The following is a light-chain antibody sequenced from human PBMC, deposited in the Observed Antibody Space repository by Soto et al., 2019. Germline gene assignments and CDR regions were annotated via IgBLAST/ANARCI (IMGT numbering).Light chain of an antibody. CDR1: QSVLYSSNNKNY. Sequence: DIVMTQSPDSLAVSLGERATINCKSSQSVLYSSNNKNYLAWYQQKPGQPPQLLIYWASTRESGVPDRFSGSGSGTDFALTISSLQAEYVAVYYCHQYYSTPYTFGQGTKLEIK. J-gene: IGKJ2*01. V-gene: IGKV4-1*01. CDR2: WAS. CDR3: HQYYSTPYT.